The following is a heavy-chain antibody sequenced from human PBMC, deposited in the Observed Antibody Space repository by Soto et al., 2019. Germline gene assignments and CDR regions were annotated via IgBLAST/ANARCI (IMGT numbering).Heavy chain of an antibody. J-gene: IGHJ4*02. Sequence: QVQLVESGGGVVQPGRSLRLSCAASGFNFSSYVMHWVRQAPGKGLEWVAVIWYDGGNKYYADSVKGRFTISRDNSKNTRYRQMNSLRAEDTAVYYCARDGQWLPRDGLRSASYFDYWGQGTLVTFSS. CDR2: IWYDGGNK. V-gene: IGHV3-33*01. D-gene: IGHD6-19*01. CDR1: GFNFSSYV. CDR3: ARDGQWLPRDGLRSASYFDY.